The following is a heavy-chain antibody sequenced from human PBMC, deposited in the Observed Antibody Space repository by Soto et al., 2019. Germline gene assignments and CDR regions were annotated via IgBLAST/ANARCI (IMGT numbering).Heavy chain of an antibody. CDR1: GGSISSGDFY. V-gene: IGHV4-31*03. Sequence: PSEPLSLTCTVSGGSISSGDFYWSWIRQHPGKGLEWIGYIYYTGRTSYNPSLKSRVTISVDAPKNQFSLKLSSVTAADTAGYYCAVSREGRGSSCDLYYYQGIDVGGQGT. CDR2: IYYTGRT. J-gene: IGHJ6*01. CDR3: AVSREGRGSSCDLYYYQGIDV. D-gene: IGHD2-15*01.